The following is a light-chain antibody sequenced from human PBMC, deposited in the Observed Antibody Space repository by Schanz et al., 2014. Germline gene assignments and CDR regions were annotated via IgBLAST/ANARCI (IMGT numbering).Light chain of an antibody. J-gene: IGLJ2*01. V-gene: IGLV2-14*03. CDR1: SSDVGGYNY. Sequence: QSALTQPASVSGSPGQSITISCTGTSSDVGGYNYVSWYQHHPGKAPKLMIYDVSNRPSGVSDRYPGSKSGNTASLSISGLQAEDEDDYYCSSHTAITTAVVFGGGTKLTVL. CDR2: DVS. CDR3: SSHTAITTAVV.